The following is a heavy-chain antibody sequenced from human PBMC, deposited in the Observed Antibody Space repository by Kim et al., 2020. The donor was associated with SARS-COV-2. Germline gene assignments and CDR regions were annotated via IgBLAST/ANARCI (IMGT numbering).Heavy chain of an antibody. CDR3: ARRSPYYDRGDFDY. V-gene: IGHV5-51*01. D-gene: IGHD3-22*01. J-gene: IGHJ4*02. Sequence: SPSFQGQVTNSADKSISTAYLQWSSLKASDTAMYYCARRSPYYDRGDFDYWGQGTLVTVSS.